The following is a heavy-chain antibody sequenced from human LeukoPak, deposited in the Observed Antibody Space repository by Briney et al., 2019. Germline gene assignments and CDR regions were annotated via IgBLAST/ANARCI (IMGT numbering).Heavy chain of an antibody. V-gene: IGHV4-34*01. Sequence: LSCAASGFTFSSYAMSWIRQPPGKGLEWIGEINHSGSANYNPSLKSRVTLSIDKSKNQFSLNLNSVTAADTAVYYCARARRDSGYYKVDYWGQGTLVTVSS. D-gene: IGHD3-3*01. CDR3: ARARRDSGYYKVDY. CDR1: GFTFSSYA. CDR2: INHSGSA. J-gene: IGHJ4*02.